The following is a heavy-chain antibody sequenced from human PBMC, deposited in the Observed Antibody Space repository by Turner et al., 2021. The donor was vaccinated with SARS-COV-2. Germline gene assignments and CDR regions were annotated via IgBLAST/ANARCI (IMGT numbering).Heavy chain of an antibody. CDR2: ISSSSSYI. V-gene: IGHV3-21*01. Sequence: EVQLVESGGRLVKPGGSLALSCAASGFTFSSYSMNWVRKAPGKGLEWVSSISSSSSYIYNADSVKGRVTISRDNAKNSLYLQMNSLRADDTAVYSCANIAAADIAVYHYYGMDVWGQGTTVTVSS. CDR1: GFTFSSYS. J-gene: IGHJ6*02. CDR3: ANIAAADIAVYHYYGMDV. D-gene: IGHD6-13*01.